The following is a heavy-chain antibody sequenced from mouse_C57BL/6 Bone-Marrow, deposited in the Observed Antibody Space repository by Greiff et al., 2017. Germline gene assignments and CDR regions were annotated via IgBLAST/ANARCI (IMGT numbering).Heavy chain of an antibody. V-gene: IGHV3-6*01. CDR1: GYSITSGYY. CDR2: ISYDGSN. D-gene: IGHD1-1*01. CDR3: ARGISSVVHYYAMDY. J-gene: IGHJ4*01. Sequence: DVHLVESGPGLVKPSQSLSLTCPVTGYSITSGYYWNWIRQFPGNKLEWMGYISYDGSNNYNPTLKNRISITRDTSKNQFFLQLNSVTTEDTDTYYCARGISSVVHYYAMDYWGQGASGTASS.